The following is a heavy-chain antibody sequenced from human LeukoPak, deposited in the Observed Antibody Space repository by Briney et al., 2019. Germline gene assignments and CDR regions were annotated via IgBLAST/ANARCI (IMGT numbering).Heavy chain of an antibody. CDR2: FSGSGGDT. D-gene: IGHD5-24*01. CDR3: AKSGYNRFDY. Sequence: GGSLRLSCAASGLTFISYSMNWVRQAPGKGLEWVSAFSGSGGDTYYADSVKGRFTISRDNSKNTLYLQMNSLRAEDTAVYYCAKSGYNRFDYWGQGTLVTVSS. J-gene: IGHJ4*02. V-gene: IGHV3-23*01. CDR1: GLTFISYS.